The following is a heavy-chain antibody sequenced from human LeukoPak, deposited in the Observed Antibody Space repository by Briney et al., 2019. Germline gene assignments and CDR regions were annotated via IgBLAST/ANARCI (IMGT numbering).Heavy chain of an antibody. CDR2: IYYSRST. V-gene: IGHV4-39*07. CDR3: ASTYYYGSGSYLNWFDP. D-gene: IGHD3-10*01. CDR1: GGSISSSSYY. J-gene: IGHJ5*02. Sequence: SETLSLTCTVSGGSISSSSYYWGWIRQPPGKGLEWIGSIYYSRSTYYNPSLKSRVTISVDTSKNQFSLKLSSVTAADTAVYYCASTYYYGSGSYLNWFDPWGQGTLVTVSS.